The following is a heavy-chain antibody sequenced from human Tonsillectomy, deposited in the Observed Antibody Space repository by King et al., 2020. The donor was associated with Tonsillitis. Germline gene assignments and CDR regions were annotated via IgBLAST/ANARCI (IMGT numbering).Heavy chain of an antibody. CDR3: AKEDSSGYYSLDY. J-gene: IGHJ4*02. CDR2: ISWNSGTI. Sequence: VQLVESGGGLVQPGRFLRLSCAASGFTFDDYAMPWVRQVPGKGLEWVSRISWNSGTIDYADSVKGRFTISRVNAKNSLYLQMNSLRAEDTALYYCAKEDSSGYYSLDYWGQGTLVTVSS. D-gene: IGHD3-22*01. CDR1: GFTFDDYA. V-gene: IGHV3-9*01.